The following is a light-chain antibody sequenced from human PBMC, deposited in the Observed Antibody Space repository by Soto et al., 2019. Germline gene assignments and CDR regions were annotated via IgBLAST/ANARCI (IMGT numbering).Light chain of an antibody. V-gene: IGLV2-23*03. J-gene: IGLJ1*01. CDR3: YSYAGSSTVV. CDR1: SSDVGSHNL. CDR2: EGS. Sequence: QSALTQPASVSGSPGQSITISCTGTSSDVGSHNLVSWYQHHPGKAPKLMIYEGSKRPSGVSNRFSGSKSGNTASLTISGLQAEDEADYYCYSYAGSSTVVFGTGTKLTVL.